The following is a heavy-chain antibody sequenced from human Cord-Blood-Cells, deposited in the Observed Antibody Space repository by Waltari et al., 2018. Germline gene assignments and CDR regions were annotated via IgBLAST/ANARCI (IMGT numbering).Heavy chain of an antibody. CDR1: GFTFSSYW. CDR2: IKQDGSEK. D-gene: IGHD6-19*01. V-gene: IGHV3-7*01. CDR3: ARVTSSGWYYFDY. J-gene: IGHJ4*02. Sequence: EVQLVESGGGLVQPGGSLRLSCAASGFTFSSYWMSWVRRAPGKGLEWVANIKQDGSEKYYVDSVKGRFTISRDNAKNSLYLQMNSLRAEDTAVYYCARVTSSGWYYFDYWGQGTLVTVSS.